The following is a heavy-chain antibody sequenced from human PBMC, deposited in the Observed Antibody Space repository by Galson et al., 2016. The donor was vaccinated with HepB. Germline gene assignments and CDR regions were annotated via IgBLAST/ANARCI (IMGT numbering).Heavy chain of an antibody. CDR1: GFTVSSNY. V-gene: IGHV3-53*05. Sequence: SLRLSCAASGFTVSSNYMSWVRQAPGKGLEWVSVIYSGGSTYYADSVKGRFTISRENSKNTLYLQMNSLRAEDTAVYYCARGSIWCSSTSCYVDHWGQGTLVTVPS. CDR3: ARGSIWCSSTSCYVDH. CDR2: IYSGGST. D-gene: IGHD2-2*01. J-gene: IGHJ4*02.